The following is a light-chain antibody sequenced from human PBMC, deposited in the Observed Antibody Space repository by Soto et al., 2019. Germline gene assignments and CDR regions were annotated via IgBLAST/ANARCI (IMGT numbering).Light chain of an antibody. V-gene: IGKV3-15*01. CDR2: GAS. Sequence: EIVMTQSRATLSVSPGDRATLSCRASQSVSSNLAWYQKKPGQAPRLLIYGASTRATGIPARFSGSGSGTEFTLTISSLQSEDFAVYYCQQYNNWPPGTFGQGTKVEIK. CDR3: QQYNNWPPGT. J-gene: IGKJ1*01. CDR1: QSVSSN.